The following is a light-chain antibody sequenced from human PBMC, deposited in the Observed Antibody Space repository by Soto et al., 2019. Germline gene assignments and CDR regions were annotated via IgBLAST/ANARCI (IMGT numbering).Light chain of an antibody. CDR2: CSS. CDR1: QSVTSSK. J-gene: IGKJ1*01. V-gene: IGKV3-20*01. CDR3: QQYGSSTEWT. Sequence: EIVLTQSPGTLSLSPWERATLSCRASQSVTSSKLAWYQQKPGQAPRRLIYCSSFRATVITDRFIGSGSGTDFTITISRLEPEDFAVYTCQQYGSSTEWTFGQGTKVEIK.